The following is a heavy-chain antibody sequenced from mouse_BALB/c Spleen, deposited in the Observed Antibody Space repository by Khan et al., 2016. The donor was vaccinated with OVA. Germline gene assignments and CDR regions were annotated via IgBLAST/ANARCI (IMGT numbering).Heavy chain of an antibody. D-gene: IGHD2-2*01. CDR1: GDSITSGY. CDR2: ISYSGST. CDR3: ARYDYGYDGAFAY. V-gene: IGHV3-8*02. J-gene: IGHJ3*01. Sequence: EVQLQESGPSLVKPSQTLSLTCSVTGDSITSGYWNWIRKFPGNKLEYMGYISYSGSTYYNPSLKSRISITRDTSKNQYYLQLNSVTTEDTATYYCARYDYGYDGAFAYWGQGTLVTVSA.